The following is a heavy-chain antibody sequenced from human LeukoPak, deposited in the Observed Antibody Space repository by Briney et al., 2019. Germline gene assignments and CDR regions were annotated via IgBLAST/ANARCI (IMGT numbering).Heavy chain of an antibody. J-gene: IGHJ4*02. CDR2: IDHSGTT. Sequence: PSETLSLTCAVYGGSFSGYYWSWIRQLPGKGLQWIGEIDHSGTTNCNPSLKSRVTMSVDTSKNQFSLMLTSVTAADTAVYYCGRTLPRRTTAAAAHLDSWGQGTLVTVSS. D-gene: IGHD6-13*01. V-gene: IGHV4-34*01. CDR3: GRTLPRRTTAAAAHLDS. CDR1: GGSFSGYY.